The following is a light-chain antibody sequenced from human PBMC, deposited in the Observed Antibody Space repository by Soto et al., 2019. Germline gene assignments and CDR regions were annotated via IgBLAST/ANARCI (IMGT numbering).Light chain of an antibody. CDR1: QSISNW. J-gene: IGKJ1*01. CDR2: DAS. CDR3: QQYDM. Sequence: DIQMTQSPSTLSASVGDRVTITCRASQSISNWLAWYQQKPGKAPKLLIYDASTLESGVPSRFSGSGSGTEYPLTIPSLQPDDFATYYCQQYDMFGPGTKVE. V-gene: IGKV1-5*01.